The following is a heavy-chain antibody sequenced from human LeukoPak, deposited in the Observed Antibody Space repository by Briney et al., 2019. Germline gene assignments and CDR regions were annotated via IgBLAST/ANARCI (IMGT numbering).Heavy chain of an antibody. D-gene: IGHD2-21*01. V-gene: IGHV1-2*06. CDR2: INPNSGGT. CDR1: GYTFTGYY. Sequence: GASVKVSCKASGYTFTGYYMHWVRQAPGQGLEWMGRINPNSGGTNYAQKFQGRVTMTRDTSINTAYMELSRLRSDDTSVYYCARDAAIYDAFDIWGQGTLVTVSS. J-gene: IGHJ3*02. CDR3: ARDAAIYDAFDI.